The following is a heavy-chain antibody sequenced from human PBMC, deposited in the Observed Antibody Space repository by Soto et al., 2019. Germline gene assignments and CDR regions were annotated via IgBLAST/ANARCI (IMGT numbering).Heavy chain of an antibody. Sequence: QPGGSLRLSCVASGFTFNSYAMSWVRQTPEKGLEWVSNISGSGYQTYYAQSVQGRFTISRDNSKSTVYLQMNGLRAEDSATYYCAKGRYFDASGGCANFWGQGTLVTVSS. CDR1: GFTFNSYA. D-gene: IGHD3-22*01. J-gene: IGHJ4*02. V-gene: IGHV3-23*01. CDR3: AKGRYFDASGGCANF. CDR2: ISGSGYQT.